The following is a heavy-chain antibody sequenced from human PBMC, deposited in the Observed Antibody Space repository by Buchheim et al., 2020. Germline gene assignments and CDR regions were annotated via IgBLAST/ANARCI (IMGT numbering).Heavy chain of an antibody. CDR3: TRENGDTGRMDV. V-gene: IGHV4-4*07. Sequence: QVQLQESGPGLVRPSETLFLSCNVSGVSISSHYWSWIRQSAGRGLEWIGRINLDGTTDKNPSLKRRVTLSVGTSKMELSLRLTSMTAADTAVYYCTRENGDTGRMDVWGQGTT. D-gene: IGHD4-17*01. CDR2: INLDGTT. J-gene: IGHJ6*02. CDR1: GVSISSHY.